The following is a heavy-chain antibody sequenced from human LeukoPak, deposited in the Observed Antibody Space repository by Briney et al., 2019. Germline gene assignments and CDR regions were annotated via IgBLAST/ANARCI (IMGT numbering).Heavy chain of an antibody. J-gene: IGHJ4*02. Sequence: SETLSLTCTVSGASVSSGGYYWNWIRQPPGKGLEWIGYIYYSRSTSYSPSLKSRLTISVDTSKNQFSLKLSSVTAADTAVYYCARDGYNSGYFDYWGQGTLVTVSS. CDR1: GASVSSGGYY. CDR2: IYYSRST. D-gene: IGHD5-24*01. V-gene: IGHV4-30-4*01. CDR3: ARDGYNSGYFDY.